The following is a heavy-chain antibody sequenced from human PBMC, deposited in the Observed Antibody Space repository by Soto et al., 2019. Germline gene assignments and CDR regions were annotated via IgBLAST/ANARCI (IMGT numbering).Heavy chain of an antibody. J-gene: IGHJ6*02. CDR3: ARPRSGEQPVLAYYYGMDV. V-gene: IGHV1-69*01. CDR2: IIPIFGTA. CDR1: GGTFSSYA. Sequence: SCKASGGTFSSYAISWVRQAPGQGLEWMGGIIPIFGTANYAQKFQGRVTITADESTSTAYMELSSLRSEDTAVYYCARPRSGEQPVLAYYYGMDVWGQGTTVTVSS. D-gene: IGHD1-26*01.